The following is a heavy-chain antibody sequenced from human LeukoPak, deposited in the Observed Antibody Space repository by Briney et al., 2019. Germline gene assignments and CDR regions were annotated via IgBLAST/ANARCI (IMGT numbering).Heavy chain of an antibody. CDR1: GFTFSSYG. J-gene: IGHJ4*02. V-gene: IGHV3-30*18. CDR2: ISCDGSNK. Sequence: GGSLRLSCAASGFTFSSYGMPWVRQAPGKGLEWVAVISCDGSNKYYADSVKGRFTISRDNSKNTLYLQMNSLRAEDTAVYYCAKDAEDVTYYYDSSGYCFDYWGQGTLVTVSS. D-gene: IGHD3-22*01. CDR3: AKDAEDVTYYYDSSGYCFDY.